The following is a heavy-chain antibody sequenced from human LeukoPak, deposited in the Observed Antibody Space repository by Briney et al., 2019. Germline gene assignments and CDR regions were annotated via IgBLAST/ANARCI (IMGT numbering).Heavy chain of an antibody. CDR2: IHYTGST. CDR1: GSSIDRGDYY. CDR3: ARHPIERSLGGVPDWFDP. J-gene: IGHJ5*02. D-gene: IGHD3-16*01. Sequence: SETLSLTCTVSGSSIDRGDYYWGWVRQPPGKGLECIASIHYTGSTYYDPSLKSRVTLSVDTSKNQFSLNLYSVTAADTAIYYCARHPIERSLGGVPDWFDPWGQGTLVTVSS. V-gene: IGHV4-39*07.